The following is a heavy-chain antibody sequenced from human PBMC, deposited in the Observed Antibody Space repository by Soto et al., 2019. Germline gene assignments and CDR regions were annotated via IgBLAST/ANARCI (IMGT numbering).Heavy chain of an antibody. D-gene: IGHD3-16*02. CDR2: IYYSGST. CDR1: GGSISSDY. Sequence: SETLSLTCTVSGGSISSDYWSWIRQPPGKGLEWIAYIYYSGSTNYNPSLKSRVAISGDTSKNQFSLKLSSVTAADTAVYYCARTVIGGFDYWGEGTLVTVCS. J-gene: IGHJ4*02. V-gene: IGHV4-59*01. CDR3: ARTVIGGFDY.